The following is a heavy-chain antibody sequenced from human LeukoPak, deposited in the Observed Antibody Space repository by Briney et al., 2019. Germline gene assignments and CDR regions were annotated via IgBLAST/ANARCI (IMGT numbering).Heavy chain of an antibody. CDR3: AKDFTVTYGSGSYYSDY. V-gene: IGHV3-23*01. CDR1: GFTFSSYE. CDR2: ISGSGGST. J-gene: IGHJ4*02. Sequence: GGSLRLSCAASGFTFSSYEMNWVRQAPGKGLEWVSTISGSGGSTYYADSVKGRFTVSRDNSKTTLSLQMNSLRAEDTAVYYCAKDFTVTYGSGSYYSDYWGQGTLVTVSS. D-gene: IGHD3-10*01.